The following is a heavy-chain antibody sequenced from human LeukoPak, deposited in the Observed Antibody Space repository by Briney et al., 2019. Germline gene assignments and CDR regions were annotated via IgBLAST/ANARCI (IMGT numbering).Heavy chain of an antibody. D-gene: IGHD6-13*01. Sequence: PSETLSLTCTVSGYSISSGYYWGWIRQPPAKGLEWIGCIYHSGSTYYGPSLKSRVTISLDTSKNQLSLKLSSVTAADTAVYYCALIAAAGTRGPAFDYWGQGTLVTVSS. CDR1: GYSISSGYY. CDR3: ALIAAAGTRGPAFDY. V-gene: IGHV4-38-2*02. CDR2: IYHSGST. J-gene: IGHJ4*02.